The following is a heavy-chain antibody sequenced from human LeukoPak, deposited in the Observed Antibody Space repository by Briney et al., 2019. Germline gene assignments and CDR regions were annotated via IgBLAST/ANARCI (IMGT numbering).Heavy chain of an antibody. J-gene: IGHJ6*03. CDR2: IYPGDSET. Sequence: GESLKISCKGSGYTFSNSIIGWVRQMPGKGLEWMGIIYPGDSETRYSPSFQGQVTISADKSISTAYLQWSSLRASDTAMYYCARRAWFGAYMDVWGKGTTVTVSS. CDR3: ARRAWFGAYMDV. V-gene: IGHV5-51*01. CDR1: GYTFSNSI. D-gene: IGHD3-10*01.